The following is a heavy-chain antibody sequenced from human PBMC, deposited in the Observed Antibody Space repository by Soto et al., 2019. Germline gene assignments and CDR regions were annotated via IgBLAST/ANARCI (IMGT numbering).Heavy chain of an antibody. CDR3: AHRVLRTVFGLVTTTAIYFDF. CDR2: IYWDDDK. CDR1: GFSLTTSGVG. J-gene: IGHJ4*02. V-gene: IGHV2-5*02. Sequence: QITLNESGPTVVRPTETLTLTCRFSGFSLTTSGVGVGWIRQSPGKAPAWLALIYWDDDKRYSASLKSRLTITKDTSKNQVVLTVSDSDPTDTATYYCAHRVLRTVFGLVTTTAIYFDFWGQGTPVAVSS. D-gene: IGHD3-3*01.